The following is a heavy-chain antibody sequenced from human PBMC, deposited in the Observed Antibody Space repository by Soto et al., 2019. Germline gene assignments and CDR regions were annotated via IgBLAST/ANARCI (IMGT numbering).Heavy chain of an antibody. Sequence: PXVCLRLSCAASGFTFSSYRMNWVRQAPGKGLEWVSSISSSSSYIYYADSVKGRFTISRDNAKNSLYLQMNSLRAEDTAVYYCARPGGGYQLLHAFDIWGQGTMVTVSS. J-gene: IGHJ3*02. CDR3: ARPGGGYQLLHAFDI. CDR2: ISSSSSYI. V-gene: IGHV3-21*01. CDR1: GFTFSSYR. D-gene: IGHD2-2*01.